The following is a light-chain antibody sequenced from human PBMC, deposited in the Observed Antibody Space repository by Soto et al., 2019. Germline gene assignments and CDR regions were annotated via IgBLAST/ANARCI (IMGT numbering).Light chain of an antibody. CDR3: QHYNSYSEA. V-gene: IGKV1-5*03. J-gene: IGKJ1*01. Sequence: DIPMTQSPSTLSGSVGDRVTITCRASQTISSWLAWYQQKPGKAPKILIYKASTLKSGVPSRFSGSGSGTEFTLTISSLQPDDFATYYCQHYNSYSEAFGQGTKVELK. CDR2: KAS. CDR1: QTISSW.